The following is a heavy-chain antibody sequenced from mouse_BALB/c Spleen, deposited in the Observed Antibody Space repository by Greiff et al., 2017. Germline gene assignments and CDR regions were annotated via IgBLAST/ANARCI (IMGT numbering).Heavy chain of an antibody. J-gene: IGHJ4*01. CDR1: GFNIKDTY. CDR3: AREWVLPYAMDY. V-gene: IGHV14-3*02. Sequence: VQLKESGAELVKPGASVKLSCTASGFNIKDTYMHWVKQRPEQGLEWIGRIDPANGNTKYDPKFQGKATITADTSSNTAYLQLSSLTSEDTAVYYCAREWVLPYAMDYWGQGTSVTVSS. D-gene: IGHD1-1*01. CDR2: IDPANGNT.